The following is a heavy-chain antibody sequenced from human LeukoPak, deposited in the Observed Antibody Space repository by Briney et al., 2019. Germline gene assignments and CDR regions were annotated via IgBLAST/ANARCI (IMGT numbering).Heavy chain of an antibody. J-gene: IGHJ4*02. CDR1: GFTFSMYG. D-gene: IGHD6-13*01. CDR2: ISYDGSYK. Sequence: PGGSLRLSCAASGFTFSMYGMHWVRQAPGKGLEWVADISYDGSYKNYADSVKGRFSISRDNDKEMLFLQIDSLRSEDSAVYYCVKDGPSGYFLYRVLEYWGQGTLITVSS. CDR3: VKDGPSGYFLYRVLEY. V-gene: IGHV3-30*18.